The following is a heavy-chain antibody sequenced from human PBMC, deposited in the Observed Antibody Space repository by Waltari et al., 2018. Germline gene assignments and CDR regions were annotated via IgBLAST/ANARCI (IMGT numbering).Heavy chain of an antibody. D-gene: IGHD1-1*01. V-gene: IGHV1-18*04. CDR2: INPDNGDT. Sequence: QVQLVQSGAEVKKPGASVKVSCKASDYTFTSYGIIWVRQAPGQGLEWMGWINPDNGDTDYAQKLQGRVTMTTDTSTSTAFMELRSLRSDDTAVYYCVRDSAPDRRWNDASDIWSQGTMVTVSS. J-gene: IGHJ3*02. CDR1: DYTFTSYG. CDR3: VRDSAPDRRWNDASDI.